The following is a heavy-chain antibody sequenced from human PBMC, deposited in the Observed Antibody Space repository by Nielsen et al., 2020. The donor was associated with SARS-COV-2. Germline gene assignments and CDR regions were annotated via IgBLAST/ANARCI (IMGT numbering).Heavy chain of an antibody. D-gene: IGHD6-13*01. CDR1: GYTFTSYA. Sequence: ASVKVSCKASGYTFTSYAMNWVRQAPGQGLEWMGWINTNTGNPTYAQGFTGRFVFSLDTSVSTAYLQIISLKAEDTAVYYCARAAPGSSWYYYGMDVWGQGTTVTVSS. V-gene: IGHV7-4-1*02. J-gene: IGHJ6*02. CDR2: INTNTGNP. CDR3: ARAAPGSSWYYYGMDV.